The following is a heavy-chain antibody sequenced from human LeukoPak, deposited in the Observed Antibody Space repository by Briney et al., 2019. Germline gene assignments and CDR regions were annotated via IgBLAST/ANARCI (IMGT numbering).Heavy chain of an antibody. Sequence: KPSETLSLACTISGGSISTYYWSWIRQPPGKGLEWIGYIYYSGITKYNPPVKSRVTISVDTSKNQFSLKVSSVTAADTAVYYCARGTNMMASLRFDPWGQGTLVTVSS. CDR2: IYYSGIT. CDR3: ARGTNMMASLRFDP. CDR1: GGSISTYY. D-gene: IGHD2-8*01. J-gene: IGHJ5*02. V-gene: IGHV4-59*01.